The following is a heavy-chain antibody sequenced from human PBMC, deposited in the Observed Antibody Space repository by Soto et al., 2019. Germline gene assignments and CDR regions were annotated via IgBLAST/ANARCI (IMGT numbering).Heavy chain of an antibody. D-gene: IGHD2-2*01. CDR2: INHSGST. Sequence: QVQLQQWGAGLLKPSETLSLTCAVYGGSFSGYYWSWIRQPPGKGLEWIGEINHSGSTNYNPSLKSRVTRSVDTSKNQFSLKLSSVTAADTAVYYCARGSPKYCSSTSCYEGYYYYYMDVWGKGTTVTVSS. V-gene: IGHV4-34*01. J-gene: IGHJ6*03. CDR1: GGSFSGYY. CDR3: ARGSPKYCSSTSCYEGYYYYYMDV.